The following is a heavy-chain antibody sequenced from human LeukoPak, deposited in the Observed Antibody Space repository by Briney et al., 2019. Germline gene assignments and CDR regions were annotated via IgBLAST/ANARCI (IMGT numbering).Heavy chain of an antibody. CDR1: GYTFTSYP. J-gene: IGHJ6*02. D-gene: IGHD3-16*01. Sequence: EASVKVSCKASGYTFTSYPISWVRQAPGQGLEWMGWITTYNGNTHYAQKLQGRVTMTTETSTSTAYMDLRGLRSDDTAVYYCARDKAPYIMDVWGQGTTVTVSS. CDR3: ARDKAPYIMDV. CDR2: ITTYNGNT. V-gene: IGHV1-18*01.